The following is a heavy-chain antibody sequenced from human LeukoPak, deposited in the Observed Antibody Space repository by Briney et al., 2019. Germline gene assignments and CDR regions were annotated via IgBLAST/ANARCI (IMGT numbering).Heavy chain of an antibody. J-gene: IGHJ4*02. CDR1: GGTFSSYA. CDR2: ISAYNGKT. CDR3: ARGPRSYSTSWYSDS. Sequence: ASVKVSCKASGGTFSSYAISWVRQAPGQGLEWMGWISAYNGKTYYAQKLQGRVTMTTDTSTSTAYMELRSLRSDDRAVFYCARGPRSYSTSWYSDSWGQGTLVTVSS. V-gene: IGHV1-18*01. D-gene: IGHD2-2*02.